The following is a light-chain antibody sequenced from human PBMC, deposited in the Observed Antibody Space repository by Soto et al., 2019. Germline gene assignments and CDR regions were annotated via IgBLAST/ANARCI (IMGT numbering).Light chain of an antibody. J-gene: IGLJ2*01. V-gene: IGLV1-40*01. CDR2: DSF. CDR3: QAYDSSLSAVA. CDR1: SSNIGTNSG. Sequence: QSVLTQPPSVSGAPGQRVTISCIGSSSNIGTNSGVHWYQQLPGTAPKLVIFDSFIRPSGVPDRFSGSKSGISASLAITGLQAEDEADYYCQAYDSSLSAVAFGRGTKLTVL.